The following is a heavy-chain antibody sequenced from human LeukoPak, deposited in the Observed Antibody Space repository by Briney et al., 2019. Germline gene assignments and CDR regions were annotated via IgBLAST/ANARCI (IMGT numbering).Heavy chain of an antibody. V-gene: IGHV4-38-2*02. D-gene: IGHD2-15*01. J-gene: IGHJ4*02. CDR1: GYSISSGYY. CDR2: IYHSGST. CDR3: ARSPGYCNGGSCYGDYFGY. Sequence: SETLSLTCTVSGYSISSGYYWGWIRQSPGKGLEWIGSIYHSGSTYYNPSLKRRVIISVDTSKNQFSLKLSSVTAADTAVYYCARSPGYCNGGSCYGDYFGYWGQGTLVTVSS.